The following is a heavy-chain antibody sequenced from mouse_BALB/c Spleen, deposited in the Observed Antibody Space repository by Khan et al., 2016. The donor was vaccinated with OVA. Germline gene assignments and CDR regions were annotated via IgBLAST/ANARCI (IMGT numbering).Heavy chain of an antibody. CDR2: ISSSDST. J-gene: IGHJ2*01. Sequence: EVQLQESGPSLVKPSQTLSLTCSVTGDSITSGYWNWIRKFPGNKLEYMGYISSSDSTFYNPSLKSRISITRDTSKNQYYLQLNSVTTEDTATYYCARWNYRYDGYFDYWGQGPTLTVSS. V-gene: IGHV3-8*02. CDR1: GDSITSGY. CDR3: ARWNYRYDGYFDY. D-gene: IGHD2-14*01.